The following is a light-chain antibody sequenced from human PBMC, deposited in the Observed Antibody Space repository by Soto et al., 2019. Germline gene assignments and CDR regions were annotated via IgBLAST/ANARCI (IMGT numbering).Light chain of an antibody. CDR1: SSDVGGYKF. V-gene: IGLV2-14*03. Sequence: QSALTQPASVSGSPGQSITISCTGSSSDVGGYKFVSWYQQQPGKAPKLLIYEVTNRPSGVSNRFSGSKSGNMASLTISGLQADDEADYYCSSFTSSTTNVIFGGGTKLTVL. J-gene: IGLJ2*01. CDR3: SSFTSSTTNVI. CDR2: EVT.